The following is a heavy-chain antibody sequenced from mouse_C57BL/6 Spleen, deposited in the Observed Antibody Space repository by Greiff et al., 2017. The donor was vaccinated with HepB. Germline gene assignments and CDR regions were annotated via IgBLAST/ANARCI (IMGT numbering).Heavy chain of an antibody. V-gene: IGHV1-69*01. J-gene: IGHJ2*01. D-gene: IGHD1-1*01. CDR2: IDPSDSYT. CDR3: ATQCYGSSYFDY. Sequence: QVQLKQPGAELVMPGASVKLSCKASGYTFTSYWMHWVKQRPGQGLEWIGEIDPSDSYTNYNQKFKGKSTLTVDKSSSTAYMQLSSLTSEDSAVYYCATQCYGSSYFDYWGQGTTLTVSS. CDR1: GYTFTSYW.